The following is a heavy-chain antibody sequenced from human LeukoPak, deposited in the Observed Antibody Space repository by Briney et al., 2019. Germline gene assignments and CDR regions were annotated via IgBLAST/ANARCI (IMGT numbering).Heavy chain of an antibody. D-gene: IGHD6-19*01. CDR1: GFTFSSYS. CDR2: ITTNGAST. J-gene: IGHJ5*02. Sequence: GGSLRLSCAASGFTFSSYSMNWVRQVPGKGLEWISYITTNGASTYYAGSVKGRFTISRDNAQNSLFLQMNSLRAEDTAIYYCARVGLDNTGWHISWFDPWGQGTLVTVSS. V-gene: IGHV3-48*04. CDR3: ARVGLDNTGWHISWFDP.